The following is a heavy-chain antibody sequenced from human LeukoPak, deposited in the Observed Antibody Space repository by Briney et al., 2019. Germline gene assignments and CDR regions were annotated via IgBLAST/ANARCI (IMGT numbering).Heavy chain of an antibody. CDR2: IDYRERT. CDR1: GGSLTTSGHY. J-gene: IGHJ4*02. CDR3: ANYVSGTMRDY. Sequence: SETLSLTCTVSGGSLTTSGHYWGWIRQPPGKGLEWIGSIDYRERTTYNPSLKSRVTISADTSRNQFSLKLSSVTATDTAVYYCANYVSGTMRDYWGQGTLVAVSS. V-gene: IGHV4-39*01. D-gene: IGHD3-16*01.